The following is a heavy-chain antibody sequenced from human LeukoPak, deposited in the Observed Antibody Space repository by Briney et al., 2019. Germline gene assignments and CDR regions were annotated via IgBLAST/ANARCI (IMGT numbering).Heavy chain of an antibody. Sequence: SETLSLTCAVSGGSISSGGYSWSWIRQPPGKGLEWIGYIYHSGSTYYNPSLKSRVTISVDTSKNQFSLKLSSVTAADTAVYYCARHRRRQWQDAFDIWGQGTMVTVSS. D-gene: IGHD6-19*01. CDR1: GGSISSGGYS. V-gene: IGHV4-30-2*01. CDR3: ARHRRRQWQDAFDI. J-gene: IGHJ3*02. CDR2: IYHSGST.